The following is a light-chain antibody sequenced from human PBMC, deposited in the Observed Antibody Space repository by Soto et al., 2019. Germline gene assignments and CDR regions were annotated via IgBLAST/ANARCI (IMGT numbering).Light chain of an antibody. V-gene: IGKV1-5*03. Sequence: DKQMTQSPSTLSGSVGERVTITCRASQTISSWLAWYQQKPGKAPKLLIYKASTLKSGVPSRFSGSGSGTEFTPTISSLQPDDFATYYCQHYNSYSEAFGQGTKVDIK. CDR1: QTISSW. J-gene: IGKJ1*01. CDR3: QHYNSYSEA. CDR2: KAS.